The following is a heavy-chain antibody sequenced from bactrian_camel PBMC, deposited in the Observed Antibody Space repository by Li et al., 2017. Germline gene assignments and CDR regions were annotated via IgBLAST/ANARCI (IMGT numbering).Heavy chain of an antibody. CDR1: GFTFSNFW. D-gene: IGHD2*01. CDR2: ITSGGSVA. Sequence: HVQLVESGGGLVQPGGSLRLSCGASGFTFSNFWMTWVRQAPGKGLEWVSTITSGGSVAYYSDSVKGRFTISRDNAKNTLYLQMNNLKPEDTATYYCAALRPPCTVYSGADYKGQGTQVTVS. V-gene: IGHV3S6*01. J-gene: IGHJ4*01.